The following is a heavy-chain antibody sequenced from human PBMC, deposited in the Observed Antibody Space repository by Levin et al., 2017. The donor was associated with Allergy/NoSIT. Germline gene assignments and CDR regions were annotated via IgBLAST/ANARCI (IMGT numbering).Heavy chain of an antibody. CDR3: ARDRRDIEQMVYAPRGMDV. CDR1: GFTFSSYR. V-gene: IGHV3-21*01. J-gene: IGHJ6*02. Sequence: GGSLRLSCAASGFTFSSYRMNWVRQAPGKGLEWVSSIGSSRTYIYYADSVKGRFTISRDDAKNALYLQMNRLRAEDTGVYYCARDRRDIEQMVYAPRGMDVWGQGTTVTVSS. D-gene: IGHD2-8*01. CDR2: IGSSRTYI.